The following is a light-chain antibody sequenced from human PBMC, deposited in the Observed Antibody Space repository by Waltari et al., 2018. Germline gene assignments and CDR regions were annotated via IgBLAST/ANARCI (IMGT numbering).Light chain of an antibody. J-gene: IGKJ2*01. V-gene: IGKV3-20*01. CDR3: QQYGTPQGYI. Sequence: EIVLTQSPGTLSLSPWETATLSCRANQRVSSNYFAWYQKKAGQSPRLLLYGASNRASGVPDRFSGRVSGAEFTLTISRLDPEDFAVYYCQQYGTPQGYIFGQGTKVDI. CDR2: GAS. CDR1: QRVSSNY.